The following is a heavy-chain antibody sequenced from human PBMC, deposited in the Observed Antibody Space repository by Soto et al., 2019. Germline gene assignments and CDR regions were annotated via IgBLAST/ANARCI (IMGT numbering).Heavy chain of an antibody. Sequence: QVQLVQSGAELKKPGASVKVSCKASGYTFSNYDMNWVRQATGQGPEWIGWVNPNNGDTGYAQKFQGRVTLTTDISTTTAYMELTSLRSEDTAIYYCAKVSRKGSAIDFDYWGQGNLINVSS. CDR2: VNPNNGDT. J-gene: IGHJ4*02. D-gene: IGHD3-10*01. CDR1: GYTFSNYD. V-gene: IGHV1-8*01. CDR3: AKVSRKGSAIDFDY.